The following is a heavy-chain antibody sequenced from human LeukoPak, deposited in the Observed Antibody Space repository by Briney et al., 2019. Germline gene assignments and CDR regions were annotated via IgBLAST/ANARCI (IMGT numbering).Heavy chain of an antibody. CDR3: AKGEYSRTSYYHYYMDV. J-gene: IGHJ6*03. CDR1: GDSISSSSYY. D-gene: IGHD6-6*01. CDR2: IYFSGSS. V-gene: IGHV4-39*07. Sequence: PSETLSLTCSASGDSISSSSYYWVWIRQPPGKGLEWIGNIYFSGSSYYNPSLRSRLTISLDTSKNQFSLRLTSVTAADTAVYFCAKGEYSRTSYYHYYMDVWGKGTTVIVSS.